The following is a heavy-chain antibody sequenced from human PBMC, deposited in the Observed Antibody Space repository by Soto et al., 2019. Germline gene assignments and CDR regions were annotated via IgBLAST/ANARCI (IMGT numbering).Heavy chain of an antibody. Sequence: SETLSLTCTVSGGSIRSYYWSWIRQPPGKGLEFIGYIFYSGSTNYTPSLKSRVTISVDKSKNQFSLKLSSVTAADTAVYYCARRVGANRDGFDHWGQGNLVTVYS. CDR2: IFYSGST. CDR1: GGSIRSYY. CDR3: ARRVGANRDGFDH. D-gene: IGHD1-26*01. V-gene: IGHV4-59*12. J-gene: IGHJ5*02.